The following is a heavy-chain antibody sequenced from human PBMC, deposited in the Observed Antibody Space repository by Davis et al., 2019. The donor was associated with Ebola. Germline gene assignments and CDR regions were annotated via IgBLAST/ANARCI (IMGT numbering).Heavy chain of an antibody. CDR2: INHSGST. CDR3: ASLLYDFYYYGMDV. D-gene: IGHD3-3*01. J-gene: IGHJ6*04. Sequence: SETLSLTCAVSGGSISSGGYSWSWIRQPPGKGLEWIGEINHSGSTNYNPSLKSRVTISVDTSKNQFSLKLSSVTAADTAVYYCASLLYDFYYYGMDVWGKGTTVTVSS. CDR1: GGSISSGGYS. V-gene: IGHV4-30-2*01.